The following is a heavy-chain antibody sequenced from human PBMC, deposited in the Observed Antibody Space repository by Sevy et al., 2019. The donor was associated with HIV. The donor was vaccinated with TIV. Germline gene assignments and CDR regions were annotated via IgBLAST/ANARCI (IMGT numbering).Heavy chain of an antibody. D-gene: IGHD6-13*01. Sequence: ASVKVSCKASGYTFTSYGISWVRQAPGQGLEWMGWISAYNGNTNYAQKLQGRVTMTTDTSTSTAYMELRSLRSDDTAVYYCASFHSSWYGKDFDYWGQGTLVTVSS. V-gene: IGHV1-18*01. CDR1: GYTFTSYG. CDR3: ASFHSSWYGKDFDY. J-gene: IGHJ4*02. CDR2: ISAYNGNT.